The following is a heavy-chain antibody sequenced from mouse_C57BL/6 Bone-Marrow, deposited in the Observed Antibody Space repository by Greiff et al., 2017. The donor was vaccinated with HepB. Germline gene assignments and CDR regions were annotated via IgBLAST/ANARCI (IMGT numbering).Heavy chain of an antibody. CDR1: GYTFTSYW. V-gene: IGHV1-55*01. J-gene: IGHJ3*01. Sequence: QVQLQQPGAELVKPGASVKMSCKASGYTFTSYWITWVKQRPGQGLEWIGDIYPGSGSTNYNEKFKSKATLTVDTSSSTAYMQLSSLTSEDSAVYYCARFDGYYGGFAYWGQGTLVTVSA. CDR3: ARFDGYYGGFAY. CDR2: IYPGSGST. D-gene: IGHD2-3*01.